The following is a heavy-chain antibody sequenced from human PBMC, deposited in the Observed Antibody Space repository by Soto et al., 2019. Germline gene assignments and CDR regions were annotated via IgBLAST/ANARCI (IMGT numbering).Heavy chain of an antibody. J-gene: IGHJ6*02. CDR1: GYTFTSYG. Sequence: ASVKVSCKASGYTFTSYGISWVRQAPGQGLEWMGWISAYNGNTNYAQKLQGRVTMTTDTSTSTAYMELRGLRSDDTAVYYCARGCSGGSCYYYYGMDVWGQGTTVTVSS. CDR3: ARGCSGGSCYYYYGMDV. D-gene: IGHD2-15*01. V-gene: IGHV1-18*01. CDR2: ISAYNGNT.